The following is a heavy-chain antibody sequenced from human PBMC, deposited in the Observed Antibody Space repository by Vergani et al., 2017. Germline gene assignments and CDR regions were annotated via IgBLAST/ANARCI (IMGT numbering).Heavy chain of an antibody. CDR2: ISSSGSTI. CDR3: ARKRAYYSGSGTLYDY. Sequence: EVQLVESGGGLVQPGGSLRLSCAASGFTFSSYEMNWVRQAPGKGLEWVSYISSSGSTIYYADSVKGRFTISRDNAKNSLYLQMNSLRAEDTAVYYCARKRAYYSGSGTLYDYWGQGTLVTVSS. CDR1: GFTFSSYE. D-gene: IGHD3-10*01. V-gene: IGHV3-48*03. J-gene: IGHJ4*02.